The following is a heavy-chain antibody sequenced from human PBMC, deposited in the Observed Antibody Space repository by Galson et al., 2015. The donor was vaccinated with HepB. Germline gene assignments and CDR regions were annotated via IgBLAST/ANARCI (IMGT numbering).Heavy chain of an antibody. CDR1: GFMFSNYW. CDR2: IKQDGSDK. CDR3: ATFKYCDGGDYCSSPDQYLYSGMDV. V-gene: IGHV3-7*01. J-gene: IGHJ6*02. D-gene: IGHD2-21*02. Sequence: SLRLSCAASGFMFSNYWMSWVRQAPGKGLVWVANIKQDGSDKYYVNSVRGRFTISRDNAQNLLFLQMDSLRFDDTAIYYCATFKYCDGGDYCSSPDQYLYSGMDVWGQGTTVTVSS.